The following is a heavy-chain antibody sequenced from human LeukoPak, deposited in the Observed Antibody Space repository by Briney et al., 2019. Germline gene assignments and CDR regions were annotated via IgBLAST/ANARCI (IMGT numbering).Heavy chain of an antibody. CDR2: IYTSGST. J-gene: IGHJ4*02. CDR3: AREGSSSSGPATDY. Sequence: SETLSFTCTVSGGSISSYYWSWIRQPAGKGLEWIGRIYTSGSTNYNPSLKSRVTMSVDTSKNQFSLKLSSVTAADTAVYYCAREGSSSSGPATDYWGQGTLVTVSS. CDR1: GGSISSYY. D-gene: IGHD6-6*01. V-gene: IGHV4-4*07.